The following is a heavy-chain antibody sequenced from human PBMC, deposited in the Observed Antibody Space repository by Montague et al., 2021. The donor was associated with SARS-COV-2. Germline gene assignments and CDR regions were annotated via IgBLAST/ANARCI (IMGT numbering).Heavy chain of an antibody. CDR2: INHSGGV. CDR1: RGSFSGYY. V-gene: IGHV4-34*01. D-gene: IGHD2-2*01. CDR3: ARGYCSSTTCYRSLHY. Sequence: TLSITCTVHRGSFSGYYWTWIRQPPGKGLEWIGEINHSGGVNYNPSLKSRVTISVDTSKNHFSLKLRSVTAADTAIYYCARGYCSSTTCYRSLHYWGQGTLVAVSS. J-gene: IGHJ4*02.